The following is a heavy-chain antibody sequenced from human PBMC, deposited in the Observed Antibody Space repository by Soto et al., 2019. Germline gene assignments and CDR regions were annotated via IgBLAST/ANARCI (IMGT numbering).Heavy chain of an antibody. J-gene: IGHJ4*02. D-gene: IGHD7-27*01. Sequence: EVELVESGGGLVKPGESLRLSCAVSGFTFRSYSLNWVRQAPGKGLEWVSYMCASRTWLGYADSVQGRFTISRDDAKNSVHLQMNNLREEDTAVYFCARDLNWAFDYWGQGILVVVS. CDR2: MCASRTWL. V-gene: IGHV3-48*02. CDR1: GFTFRSYS. CDR3: ARDLNWAFDY.